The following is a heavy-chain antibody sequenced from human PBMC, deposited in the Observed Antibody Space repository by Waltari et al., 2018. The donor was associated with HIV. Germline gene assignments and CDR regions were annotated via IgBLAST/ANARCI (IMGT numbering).Heavy chain of an antibody. CDR3: TGVHYSV. Sequence: QVVESGGALVQPGGFMRPSCVASGLTFSDFWMSWVRQAPGKGLGWLVNIKGDGSVGKYVGSVEGRFSIFRENAKRSVYLERHGLTVEDTATYYCTGVHYSVWGRGTLVTVSS. D-gene: IGHD4-4*01. CDR1: GLTFSDFW. J-gene: IGHJ2*01. CDR2: IKGDGSVG. V-gene: IGHV3-7*01.